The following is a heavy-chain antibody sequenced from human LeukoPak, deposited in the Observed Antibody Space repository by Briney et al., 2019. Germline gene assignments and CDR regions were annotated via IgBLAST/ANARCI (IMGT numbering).Heavy chain of an antibody. Sequence: GGSLRLSCAASGFTFDDYAMHWVRQAPGKGLQWVSGISWNRGSIGYADSVKGRFTISRDNAKNSLYLQINSLRADDMALYYCAKGARLRANSYYFDSWGQGTLVTVSS. V-gene: IGHV3-9*03. J-gene: IGHJ4*02. CDR3: AKGARLRANSYYFDS. CDR2: ISWNRGSI. CDR1: GFTFDDYA. D-gene: IGHD5-12*01.